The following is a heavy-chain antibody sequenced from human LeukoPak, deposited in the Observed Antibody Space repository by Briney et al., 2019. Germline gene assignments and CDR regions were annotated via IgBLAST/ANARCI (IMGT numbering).Heavy chain of an antibody. CDR2: ISSSGSST. D-gene: IGHD2-21*02. Sequence: GGSLRLSCAASGFTFSNYEMNWVRQAPGKGLEWVSHISSSGSSTYYADSVKGRFTISRDNAKNSLYLQMNSLRAEDTAVYYCARGGGGDCYFTDCFSNDVFDIWGQGTMVTVFS. V-gene: IGHV3-48*03. CDR3: ARGGGGDCYFTDCFSNDVFDI. CDR1: GFTFSNYE. J-gene: IGHJ3*02.